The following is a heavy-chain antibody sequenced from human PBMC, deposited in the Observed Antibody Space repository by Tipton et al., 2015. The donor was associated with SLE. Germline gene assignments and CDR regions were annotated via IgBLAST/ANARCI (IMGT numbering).Heavy chain of an antibody. CDR1: GFTFSRYW. CDR3: ARRYTSETDV. Sequence: SLRLSCAASGFTFSRYWMSWVRQLPGKGLEWVANINQDGSEKYYVDSVKGRFTISRDNAETSLYLQMNSLRAEDTAVYYCARRYTSETDVWGQGTTVTVSS. CDR2: INQDGSEK. V-gene: IGHV3-7*01. J-gene: IGHJ6*02. D-gene: IGHD6-19*01.